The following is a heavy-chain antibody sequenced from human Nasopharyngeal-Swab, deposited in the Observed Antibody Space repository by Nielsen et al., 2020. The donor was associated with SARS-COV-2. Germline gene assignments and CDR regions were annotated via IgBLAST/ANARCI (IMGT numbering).Heavy chain of an antibody. CDR2: IKQDGSEK. D-gene: IGHD3-22*01. J-gene: IGHJ4*02. CDR3: ARAASYDSSSYAY. Sequence: GESLKISCVASGFTFRDYWMSWVRQAPAKGLEWVASIKQDGSEKNYVDSVKGRFTISRDNAKNSLYLQMSSLRAEDTAVYYCARAASYDSSSYAYWGQGTLVTVSS. CDR1: GFTFRDYW. V-gene: IGHV3-7*03.